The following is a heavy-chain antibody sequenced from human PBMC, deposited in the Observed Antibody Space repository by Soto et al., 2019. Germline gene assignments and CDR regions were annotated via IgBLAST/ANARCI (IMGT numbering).Heavy chain of an antibody. CDR2: IYYSGST. D-gene: IGHD4-17*01. J-gene: IGHJ4*02. V-gene: IGHV4-39*01. CDR3: ARQLYGDYVFLDY. Sequence: SETLSLTCTVSGGSISSSSYYWGWIRQPPGKGLEWIGSIYYSGSTYYNPSLKSRVTISVDTSKNQFSLKLSSVTAADTAVYYCARQLYGDYVFLDYWGQGTLVTVSS. CDR1: GGSISSSSYY.